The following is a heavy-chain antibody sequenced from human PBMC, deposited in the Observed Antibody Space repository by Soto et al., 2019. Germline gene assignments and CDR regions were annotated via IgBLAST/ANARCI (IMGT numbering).Heavy chain of an antibody. D-gene: IGHD5-12*01. CDR3: ARDGGTREMATIARGYFFYGMDV. Sequence: QVQLVESGGGVVQPGRSLRLSCAASGFTFSSHAMHWVRQAPGKGLEWVAVISYDGSNKYSADSVKGRFTISRDNSKKPLYLQMNSLRGEDTAVYYCARDGGTREMATIARGYFFYGMDVWGQGTTVTVSS. CDR1: GFTFSSHA. V-gene: IGHV3-30-3*01. J-gene: IGHJ6*02. CDR2: ISYDGSNK.